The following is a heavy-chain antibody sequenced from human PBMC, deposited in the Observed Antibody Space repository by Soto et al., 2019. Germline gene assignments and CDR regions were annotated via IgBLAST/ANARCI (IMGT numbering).Heavy chain of an antibody. CDR1: GYTFTSYD. CDR2: MNPNSGNT. CDR3: ARGINYYDSGDEAFDI. V-gene: IGHV1-8*01. D-gene: IGHD3-10*01. Sequence: QVQLVQSGAEVKKPGASVKVSCKASGYTFTSYDINWVRQATGQGLEWMGWMNPNSGNTGYAQKFQGRVPMTRNTSISTAYMELSSLRSEDTAVYYCARGINYYDSGDEAFDIWGQGTMVTVSS. J-gene: IGHJ3*02.